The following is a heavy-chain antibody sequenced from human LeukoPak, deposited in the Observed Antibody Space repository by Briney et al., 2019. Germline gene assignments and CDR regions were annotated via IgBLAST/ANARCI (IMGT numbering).Heavy chain of an antibody. V-gene: IGHV4-4*02. CDR2: IHHSGGT. Sequence: PSGTLSLTCAVSGGSISSTEWYTWVRQPPGQGLEWIGEIHHSGGTNYNVSLKGRVTISLDKSKNQFSLDLTSMTAADTAVYYCATRWVLTGEPYWGQGTLVTVSS. CDR3: ATRWVLTGEPY. CDR1: GGSISSTEW. J-gene: IGHJ1*01. D-gene: IGHD7-27*01.